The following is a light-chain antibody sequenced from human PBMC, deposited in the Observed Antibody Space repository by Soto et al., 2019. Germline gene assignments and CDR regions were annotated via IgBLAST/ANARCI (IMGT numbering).Light chain of an antibody. V-gene: IGKV3-20*01. Sequence: EIVWTQSPGTLPLSPGERATLSCRASQSVSSSLLAWYQQKPGQAPNLLIYGASSRATGIPDRVSGSGSEKEFALTLIRLEPEEFAVYYCQQYGNSPFTFGQATKLEI. J-gene: IGKJ2*01. CDR2: GAS. CDR3: QQYGNSPFT. CDR1: QSVSSSL.